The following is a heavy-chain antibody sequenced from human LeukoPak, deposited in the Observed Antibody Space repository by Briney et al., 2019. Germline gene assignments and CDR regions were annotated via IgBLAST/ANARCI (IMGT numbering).Heavy chain of an antibody. J-gene: IGHJ2*01. CDR3: AKDQRADIREDWYFDL. CDR2: IYSGGST. D-gene: IGHD2-15*01. Sequence: GGSLRLSCAASGFTVSSNYMSWVRQAPGKGLEWVSVIYSGGSTYYADSVKGRFTISRDNSKNTLYLQMNSLRAEDTALYYCAKDQRADIREDWYFDLWGRGTLVTVSS. CDR1: GFTVSSNY. V-gene: IGHV3-53*05.